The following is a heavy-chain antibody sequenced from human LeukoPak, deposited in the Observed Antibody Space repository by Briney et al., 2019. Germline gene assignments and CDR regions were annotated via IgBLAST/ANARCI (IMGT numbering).Heavy chain of an antibody. CDR1: GFIFNNYG. V-gene: IGHV3-23*01. CDR3: AKGGSGYFADF. J-gene: IGHJ4*02. D-gene: IGHD3-22*01. CDR2: ISNDGGGT. Sequence: GGSLRLSCAASGFIFNNYGLIWVRQAPGKGLQWVSAISNDGGGTTYADFVKGRFTISRDNSKNTLFLQMSSLRAEDTALYYCAKGGSGYFADFWGQGTLVTVSS.